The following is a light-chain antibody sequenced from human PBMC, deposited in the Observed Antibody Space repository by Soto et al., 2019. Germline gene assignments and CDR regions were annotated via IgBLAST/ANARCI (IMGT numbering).Light chain of an antibody. J-gene: IGKJ4*01. CDR2: DAS. V-gene: IGKV3D-20*01. CDR3: QQYGSSPLT. CDR1: QSVSSSY. Sequence: SVVTHSPATRSXXXXXXXRVSXXASQSVSSSYLAWYQQKPGLAPRLLIYDASSRATGIPDRFSGSGSGTDFTLTISRLEPEDFAVYYCQQYGSSPLTFGGGTKV.